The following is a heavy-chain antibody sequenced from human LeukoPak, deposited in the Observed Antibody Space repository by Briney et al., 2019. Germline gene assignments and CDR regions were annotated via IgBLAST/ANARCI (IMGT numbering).Heavy chain of an antibody. V-gene: IGHV3-21*01. D-gene: IGHD5-18*01. J-gene: IGHJ4*02. CDR3: ARGDTAMVTGLFDY. CDR2: ISSTSSYT. CDR1: GFTFSNYN. Sequence: GGSLRLSCAASGFTFSNYNMNWVRQAPGKGLEWVSSISSTSSYTYYADSVRGRFTISRDNAKNSLYLQMNSLRAEDTAVYYCARGDTAMVTGLFDYWGQGTLVIVSS.